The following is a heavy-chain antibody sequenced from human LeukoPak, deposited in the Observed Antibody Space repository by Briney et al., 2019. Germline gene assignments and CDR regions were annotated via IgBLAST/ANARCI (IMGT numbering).Heavy chain of an antibody. V-gene: IGHV3-48*03. CDR2: ISSSGSTI. Sequence: GGSLRLSCAASGFTFRNYWMTWVRQAPGKGLEWVSYISSSGSTIYYADSVKGRFTISRDNAKNSLYLQMNSLRAEDTAVYYCARVGSGWYGGAFDIWGQGTMVTVSS. CDR3: ARVGSGWYGGAFDI. D-gene: IGHD6-19*01. CDR1: GFTFRNYW. J-gene: IGHJ3*02.